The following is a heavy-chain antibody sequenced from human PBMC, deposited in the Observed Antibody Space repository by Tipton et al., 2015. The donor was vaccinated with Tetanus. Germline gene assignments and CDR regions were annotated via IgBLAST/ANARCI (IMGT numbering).Heavy chain of an antibody. V-gene: IGHV4-28*01. J-gene: IGHJ2*01. D-gene: IGHD2-21*01. CDR1: GYSISRSHW. CDR2: IHNSGST. Sequence: LRLSCAVSGYSISRSHWWAWIRQPPGKGLEWIGHIHNSGSTYYNPYLKSRVTVSVDTSKNHFSLTVNSVTNVDTAAYFCARVGIRWYFDIWGSGTLVTVSS. CDR3: ARVGIRWYFDI.